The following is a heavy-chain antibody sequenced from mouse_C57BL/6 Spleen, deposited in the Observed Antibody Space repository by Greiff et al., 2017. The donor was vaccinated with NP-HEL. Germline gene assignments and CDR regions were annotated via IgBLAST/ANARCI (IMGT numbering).Heavy chain of an antibody. V-gene: IGHV5-16*01. CDR2: INYDGSST. CDR3: ARGRGYYGSTFRWDYFDY. Sequence: EVQLVESEGGLVQPGSSMKLSCTASGFTFSDYYMAWVRQVPEKGLEWVANINYDGSSTYYLDSLKSRFIISRDNAQNILYLQMSSLKSEDTATYYCARGRGYYGSTFRWDYFDYWGQGTTLTVSS. D-gene: IGHD1-1*01. CDR1: GFTFSDYY. J-gene: IGHJ2*01.